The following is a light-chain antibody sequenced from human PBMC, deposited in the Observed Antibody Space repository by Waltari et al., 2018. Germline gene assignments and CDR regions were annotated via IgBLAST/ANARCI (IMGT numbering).Light chain of an antibody. J-gene: IGKJ4*01. CDR2: WAS. CDR3: QQYSNMPLT. V-gene: IGKV4-1*01. Sequence: DIVMTQSPDSLAVSLGERATINCKSSQSVLFNSNNKNYLAWYQQKPGQPPKLLIHWASTRESGVPDRFSGSGSGTDFTLTISSLQAEDVAVYYCQQYSNMPLTFGGGTNVEIK. CDR1: QSVLFNSNNKNY.